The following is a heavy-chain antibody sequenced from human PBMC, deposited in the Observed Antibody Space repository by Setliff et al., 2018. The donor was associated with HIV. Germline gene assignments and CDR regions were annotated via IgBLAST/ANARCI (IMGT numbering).Heavy chain of an antibody. CDR2: ISDSGGGT. CDR1: GFAFSTYA. V-gene: IGHV3-23*01. J-gene: IGHJ6*03. CDR3: AKDGGGDYYYYYMDV. Sequence: GGSLRLSCAASGFAFSTYAMSWVRQAPGKGLEWVSAISDSGGGTYYADSVKGRFTISRDNFKNTLYIQMNSLRAEDTAVYYCAKDGGGDYYYYYMDVWGKGTTVTVSS. D-gene: IGHD2-15*01.